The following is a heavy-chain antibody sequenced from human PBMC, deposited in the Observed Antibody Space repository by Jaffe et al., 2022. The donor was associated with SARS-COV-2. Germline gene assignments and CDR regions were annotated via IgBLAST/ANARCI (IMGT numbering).Heavy chain of an antibody. CDR3: ASLSWGYDSSGYTYWYFDL. D-gene: IGHD3-22*01. V-gene: IGHV4-59*01. CDR1: GGSISSYY. Sequence: QVQLQESGPGLVKPSETLSLTCTVSGGSISSYYWSWIRQPPGKGLEWIGYIYYSGSTNYNPSLKSRVTISVDTSKNQFSLKLSSVTAADTAVYYCASLSWGYDSSGYTYWYFDLWGRGTLVTVSS. CDR2: IYYSGST. J-gene: IGHJ2*01.